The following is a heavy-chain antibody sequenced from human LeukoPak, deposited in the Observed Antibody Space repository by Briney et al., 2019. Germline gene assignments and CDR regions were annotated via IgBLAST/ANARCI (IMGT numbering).Heavy chain of an antibody. CDR3: AKEGGGYSYGWAYFDY. V-gene: IGHV3-30*02. Sequence: GGSLRLSCAASGFTFSSYGMHWVRQAPGKGLEWVAFIRYDGSNKYYADSVKGRFTISRDNSKNTLYLQMNSLRAEDTAVYYCAKEGGGYSYGWAYFDYWGQGTLVTVSS. D-gene: IGHD5-18*01. CDR1: GFTFSSYG. J-gene: IGHJ4*02. CDR2: IRYDGSNK.